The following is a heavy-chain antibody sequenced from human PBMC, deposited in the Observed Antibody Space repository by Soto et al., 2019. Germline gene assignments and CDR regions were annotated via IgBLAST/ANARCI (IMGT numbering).Heavy chain of an antibody. V-gene: IGHV1-18*01. CDR1: CYTFTSYG. J-gene: IGHJ5*02. CDR3: ARDQVPVVVVAATPQWFEP. Sequence: GASVKVSCKSPCYTFTSYGISLFRHSHGQWLEWMGWISAYNGNTNYAQKLQGRVTMTTDTSTSTAYMELRSLRSDDTAVYYCARDQVPVVVVAATPQWFEPWGQGTLVTVS. CDR2: ISAYNGNT. D-gene: IGHD2-15*01.